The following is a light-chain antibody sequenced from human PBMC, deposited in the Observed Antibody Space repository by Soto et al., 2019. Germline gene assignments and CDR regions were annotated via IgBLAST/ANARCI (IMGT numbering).Light chain of an antibody. CDR3: LQHNSYSPT. V-gene: IGKV1-17*01. J-gene: IGKJ1*01. CDR1: QGIIND. CDR2: AAS. Sequence: DIRMPQSPSSLSAAVGDRVTITCQASQGIINDLGRYQQKPGKAPKRLIYAASSLQSGVPSRFSGSGSGTEFTLTIGSQQSEDFATYYCLQHNSYSPTFGQGTKVDIK.